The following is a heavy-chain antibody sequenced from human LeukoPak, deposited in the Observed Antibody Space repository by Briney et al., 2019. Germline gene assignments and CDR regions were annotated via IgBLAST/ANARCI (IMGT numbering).Heavy chain of an antibody. CDR2: IYYSGST. D-gene: IGHD3-22*01. CDR1: GGSISSTTYY. V-gene: IGHV4-39*01. Sequence: SETLSLTCTVSGGSISSTTYYWGWIRQSPGKWLEWIGCIYYSGSTYYNPSLKSRVTISVDTSKNQFSLKLSSVTAADTAVYYCARQERSSRGTGNYYMDVWGKGTTVTVSS. CDR3: ARQERSSRGTGNYYMDV. J-gene: IGHJ6*03.